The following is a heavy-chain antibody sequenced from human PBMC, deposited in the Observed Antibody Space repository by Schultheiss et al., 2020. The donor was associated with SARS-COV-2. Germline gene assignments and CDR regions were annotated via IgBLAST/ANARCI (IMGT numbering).Heavy chain of an antibody. V-gene: IGHV1-18*01. Sequence: ASVKVSCNASGYTFTSYGISWVRQAPGQGLEWMGWISAYNGNTNYAQKLQGRVTMTTDTSTSTAYMELRSLRSDDTAVYYCARLGLFPTYWYFDLWGRGTLVTVSS. CDR2: ISAYNGNT. J-gene: IGHJ2*01. D-gene: IGHD3-16*01. CDR3: ARLGLFPTYWYFDL. CDR1: GYTFTSYG.